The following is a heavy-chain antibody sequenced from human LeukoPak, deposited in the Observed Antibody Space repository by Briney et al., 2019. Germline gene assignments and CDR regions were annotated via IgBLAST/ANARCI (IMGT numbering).Heavy chain of an antibody. CDR2: IDARSGIT. D-gene: IGHD3-3*01. V-gene: IGHV3-48*01. Sequence: GGSLRLSCAASGFTFTIFGLNWVRQAPGKGPEWVSYIDARSGITYYADSVQGRFTLSRDNARESVFLQMDSLRVDGTAVYYCARTYDFGRGPPGDAFDNWGPGTWVIVSS. CDR3: ARTYDFGRGPPGDAFDN. J-gene: IGHJ3*02. CDR1: GFTFTIFG.